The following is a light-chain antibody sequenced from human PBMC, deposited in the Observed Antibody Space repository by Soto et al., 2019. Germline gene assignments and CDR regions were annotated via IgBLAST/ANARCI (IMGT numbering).Light chain of an antibody. Sequence: EIVMTQSPATLSVSPGERATLSCRASQSVSSDLAWYQQKPGQAPRLLSYDASTRATGIPARFSGSGSGTEFTLPISSLQSEDFAVYYCQQYKLWYTFAQGTKLAIK. CDR1: QSVSSD. CDR2: DAS. J-gene: IGKJ2*01. V-gene: IGKV3-15*01. CDR3: QQYKLWYT.